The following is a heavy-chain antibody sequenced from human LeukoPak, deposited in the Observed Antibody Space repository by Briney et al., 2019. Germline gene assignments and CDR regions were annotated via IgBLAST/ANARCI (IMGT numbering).Heavy chain of an antibody. CDR3: ARVKTVTKYNWFDP. CDR1: GYTFTSYG. J-gene: IGHJ5*02. V-gene: IGHV1-18*04. D-gene: IGHD3-3*01. Sequence: ASVKVSCKASGYTFTSYGISWVRQAPGQGLEWMGWISAYNGNTNYAQKLQGRVTMTTDTSTSTAYMELRSLRPDDTAEYYCARVKTVTKYNWFDPWGQGTLVTVSS. CDR2: ISAYNGNT.